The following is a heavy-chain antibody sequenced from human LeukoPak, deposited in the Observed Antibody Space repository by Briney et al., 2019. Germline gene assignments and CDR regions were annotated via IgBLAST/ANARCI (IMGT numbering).Heavy chain of an antibody. V-gene: IGHV4-61*02. CDR1: GGSISSGSYY. J-gene: IGHJ4*02. CDR2: IYTSGST. CDR3: AKEIPDFDY. Sequence: SQTLSLTCTVSGGSISSGSYYWSWIRQPAGKGLEWIGRIYTSGSTNYNPSLKSRVTISVDTSKNQFSLKLSSVTAADTAVYYCAKEIPDFDYWGQGTLVTVSS.